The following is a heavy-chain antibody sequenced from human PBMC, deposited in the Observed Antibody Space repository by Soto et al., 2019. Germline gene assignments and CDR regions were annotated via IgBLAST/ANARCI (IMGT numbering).Heavy chain of an antibody. J-gene: IGHJ6*02. CDR3: ARPGSGYDVLTGRYFYYYHTVDV. V-gene: IGHV3-30-3*01. Sequence: QPGGSLRLSCAASGSIFSTYAMHWVRQPPGKGLEWVAVISYDGNTKDYADSVKGRFSISRDNSKNTVYLQMSSLRTEDAAVYYCARPGSGYDVLTGRYFYYYHTVDVWGQGTTVTVSS. CDR1: GSIFSTYA. CDR2: ISYDGNTK. D-gene: IGHD3-9*01.